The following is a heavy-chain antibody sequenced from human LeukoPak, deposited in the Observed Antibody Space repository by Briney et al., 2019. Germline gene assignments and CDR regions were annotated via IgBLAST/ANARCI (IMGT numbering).Heavy chain of an antibody. Sequence: GGSLRLSCAASGFSVSINDMSWVRQAPGKGLEWVSVIHSGGSTDYADSVKGRFTISRDNSKNTVFLQMNSLRAEDTAVYYCAKSVLNLKLCSDYWGQGTLVTVSS. V-gene: IGHV3-53*01. J-gene: IGHJ4*02. CDR3: AKSVLNLKLCSDY. CDR1: GFSVSIND. D-gene: IGHD3-10*02. CDR2: IHSGGST.